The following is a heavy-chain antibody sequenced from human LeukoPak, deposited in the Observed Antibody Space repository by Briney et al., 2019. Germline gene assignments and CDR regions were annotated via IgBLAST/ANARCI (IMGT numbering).Heavy chain of an antibody. CDR1: GFSFSSNE. V-gene: IGHV3-48*03. J-gene: IGHJ4*02. D-gene: IGHD3-10*01. CDR2: ITTSEIT. CDR3: GRYLNY. Sequence: PGGSLRLSCAASGFSFSSNEMNWVRQAPGKGLEWVSHITTSEITYYADSVKGRFTTSRDNAKNSLYLQMTSLRVEDTAVYYCGRYLNYWGQGTLVTVSS.